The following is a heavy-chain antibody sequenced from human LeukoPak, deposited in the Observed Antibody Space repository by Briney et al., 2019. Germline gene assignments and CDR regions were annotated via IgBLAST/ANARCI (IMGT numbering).Heavy chain of an antibody. CDR3: ARGDCSSTSCLFDP. CDR1: GGSISSSSYY. CDR2: IYYSGST. Sequence: SETLSLTCTVSGGSISSSSYYWGWIRQPPGKGLEWIGSIYYSGSTYYNPSLKSRVTISVDRSKNQFSLKLSSVTAADTAVYYCARGDCSSTSCLFDPWGQGTLVTVSS. J-gene: IGHJ5*02. D-gene: IGHD2-2*01. V-gene: IGHV4-39*07.